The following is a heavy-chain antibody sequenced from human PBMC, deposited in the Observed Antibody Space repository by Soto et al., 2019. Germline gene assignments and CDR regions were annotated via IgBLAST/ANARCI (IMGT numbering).Heavy chain of an antibody. Sequence: SETLSLTCTVSGGSISSSSYYWGRIRQPPGKGLEWIGSIYYSGSTYYNPSLKSRVTISVDTSKNQFSLKLSSVTAADTAVYYCAIHLAAAGEDWFDPWGQGTLVTVSS. CDR2: IYYSGST. V-gene: IGHV4-39*01. CDR1: GGSISSSSYY. J-gene: IGHJ5*02. CDR3: AIHLAAAGEDWFDP. D-gene: IGHD6-13*01.